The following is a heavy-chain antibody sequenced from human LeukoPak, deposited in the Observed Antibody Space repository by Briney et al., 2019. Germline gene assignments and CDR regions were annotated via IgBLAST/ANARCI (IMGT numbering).Heavy chain of an antibody. Sequence: PSGTLSLTCAVSGGSISSSNWWSWVRQPPGKGLEWIGEIYHSGSTNYNPSLKSRVTISVDKSKNQFSLKLSSVTAADTAVYYCARDLGEWAAAGSNWLDPWGQGTLVTVSS. V-gene: IGHV4-4*02. J-gene: IGHJ5*02. CDR3: ARDLGEWAAAGSNWLDP. D-gene: IGHD6-13*01. CDR1: GGSISSSNW. CDR2: IYHSGST.